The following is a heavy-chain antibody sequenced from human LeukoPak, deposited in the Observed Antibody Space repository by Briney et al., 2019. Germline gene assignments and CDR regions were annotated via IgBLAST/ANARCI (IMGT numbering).Heavy chain of an antibody. CDR1: GGSISSYY. Sequence: SETLSLTCTVSGGSISSYYWSWIRQPPGKGLEWIGYIYTSGSTNYNPSLKSRVAISVDTSKNQFSLKLSSVTAADTAVYYCASGLYTAAGLDYWGQGTLVTVSS. J-gene: IGHJ4*02. V-gene: IGHV4-4*09. D-gene: IGHD6-13*01. CDR3: ASGLYTAAGLDY. CDR2: IYTSGST.